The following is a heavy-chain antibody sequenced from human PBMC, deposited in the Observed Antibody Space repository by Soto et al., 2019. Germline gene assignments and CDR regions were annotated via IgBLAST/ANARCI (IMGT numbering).Heavy chain of an antibody. J-gene: IGHJ6*02. D-gene: IGHD5-12*01. V-gene: IGHV3-30*03. CDR1: GFTFKNYA. Sequence: PGGSLRLSCAASGFTFKNYAFHWVRQAPGKGLEWVAVISFDGDKTYYAESVKGRFTISRDNFKNTLSLQMNNLRLEDAGVYFCAREDDYNYRYFNYGLDVWGQGTTVTSP. CDR3: AREDDYNYRYFNYGLDV. CDR2: ISFDGDKT.